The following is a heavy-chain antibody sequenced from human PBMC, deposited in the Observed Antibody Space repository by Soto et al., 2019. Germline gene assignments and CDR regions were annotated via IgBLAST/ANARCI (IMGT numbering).Heavy chain of an antibody. CDR1: GYSFTSYW. V-gene: IGHV5-51*01. Sequence: PGESLKISCKGSGYSFTSYWIGWVRQMPGKGLEWMGIIYPGDSDTRYSPSFQGQVTISADKSISTAYLQWSSLKASDTAMYYCARDHDYGGNSDAYDVWSQGTMVTVS. CDR3: ARDHDYGGNSDAYDV. J-gene: IGHJ3*01. D-gene: IGHD4-17*01. CDR2: IYPGDSDT.